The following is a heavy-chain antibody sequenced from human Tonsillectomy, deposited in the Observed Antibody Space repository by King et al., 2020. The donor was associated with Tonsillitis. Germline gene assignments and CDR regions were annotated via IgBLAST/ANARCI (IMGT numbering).Heavy chain of an antibody. CDR3: ARGRRGSNAYDI. D-gene: IGHD3-10*01. CDR2: LNLDGSSK. CDR1: GFTFSIYW. J-gene: IGHJ3*02. Sequence: VQLVESGGGLVQPGGSLRLSCAASGFTFSIYWMHWVGQAPGKGLVWVSRLNLDGSSKTYADSVKGRFTISRDNAKNTLYVQMNSLRAEDTAVYYCARGRRGSNAYDIWGQGTMVTVSS. V-gene: IGHV3-74*01.